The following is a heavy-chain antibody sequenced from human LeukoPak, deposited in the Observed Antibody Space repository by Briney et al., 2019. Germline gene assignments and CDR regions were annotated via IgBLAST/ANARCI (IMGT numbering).Heavy chain of an antibody. Sequence: ASVKVSCKASGYTFTSYCIHWVRQAPGQGLEWMGVINPNGDSTSYAQKFQGRVTMTRDTSTSTVYMELSSLRSEDTAVHYCAKSMIRGATYYFDYWGQGTLVTVSS. CDR1: GYTFTSYC. V-gene: IGHV1-46*01. CDR3: AKSMIRGATYYFDY. D-gene: IGHD3-10*01. J-gene: IGHJ4*02. CDR2: INPNGDST.